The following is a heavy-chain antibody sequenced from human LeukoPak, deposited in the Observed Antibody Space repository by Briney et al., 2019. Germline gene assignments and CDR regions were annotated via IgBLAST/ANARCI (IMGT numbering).Heavy chain of an antibody. CDR1: GFIFSNYG. CDR2: ISASGSAT. V-gene: IGHV3-23*01. J-gene: IGHJ4*02. CDR3: AQDLYLRDSWGGYFDY. D-gene: IGHD3-3*01. Sequence: GGSLRLSCAASGFIFSNYGMNWVRQAPGKGLEWVAAISASGSATSYADFVRGRFTISRDNSKSTTYLQMNSLGAEDTAVFYCAQDLYLRDSWGGYFDYWGQGIPVTVSS.